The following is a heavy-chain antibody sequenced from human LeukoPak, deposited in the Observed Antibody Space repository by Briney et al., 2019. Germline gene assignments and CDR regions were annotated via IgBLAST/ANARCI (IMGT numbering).Heavy chain of an antibody. CDR1: KFSFSSNV. CDR3: ARASTWVPGEDSRGCYYPYAFDL. Sequence: GGSLRLSCAASKFSFSSNVMHWVRQAPGKGLEWVSVISYDGSDKFYADSVQGRFTISRDNSKNTLYLQMNSLRNEDTAVYYCARASTWVPGEDSRGCYYPYAFDLWGQGTVVTVSS. J-gene: IGHJ3*01. CDR2: ISYDGSDK. V-gene: IGHV3-30-3*01. D-gene: IGHD3-22*01.